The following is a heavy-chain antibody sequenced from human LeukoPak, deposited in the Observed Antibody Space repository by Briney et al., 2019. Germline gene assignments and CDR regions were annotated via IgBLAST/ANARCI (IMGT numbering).Heavy chain of an antibody. J-gene: IGHJ4*02. V-gene: IGHV4-59*01. CDR3: ASMGYCGGDCQIGCFDY. Sequence: PSETLSLTCTVSGGSISSYYWSWIRQPPGKGLEWIGYIYYSGSTNYNPSLKSRVTISVDTSKNQFSLKLSSVTAADTAVYYCASMGYCGGDCQIGCFDYWGQGTLVTVSS. CDR1: GGSISSYY. D-gene: IGHD2-21*02. CDR2: IYYSGST.